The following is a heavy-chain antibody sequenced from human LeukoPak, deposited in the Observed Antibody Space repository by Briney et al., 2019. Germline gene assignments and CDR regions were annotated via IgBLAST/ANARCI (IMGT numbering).Heavy chain of an antibody. D-gene: IGHD3-22*01. CDR2: IYTSGST. CDR3: ARVTALLPVDYFDY. CDR1: GGSISSYY. V-gene: IGHV4-4*07. Sequence: TSETLSLTCTVSGGSISSYYWSWIRQPAGKGLEWIGRIYTSGSTNYNPSLKSRVTMSVDTSKNQFSLKLSSVPAADTAVYYCARVTALLPVDYFDYWGQGTLVTVSS. J-gene: IGHJ4*02.